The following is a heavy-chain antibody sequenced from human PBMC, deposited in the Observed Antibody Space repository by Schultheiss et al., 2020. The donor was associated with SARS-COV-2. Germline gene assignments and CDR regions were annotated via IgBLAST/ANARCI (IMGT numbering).Heavy chain of an antibody. Sequence: GGSLRLSCAASGFTFSRYGMHWVRKAPGKGLEWVAVISYDGSNKYYADSVEGRFTMSRDNSKNTLYLQMNSLSDEDTAVYYCARNFDTSGYYSRDYYYYYGMDVWGQGTTVTVSS. CDR3: ARNFDTSGYYSRDYYYYYGMDV. V-gene: IGHV3-30*03. CDR2: ISYDGSNK. D-gene: IGHD3-22*01. CDR1: GFTFSRYG. J-gene: IGHJ6*02.